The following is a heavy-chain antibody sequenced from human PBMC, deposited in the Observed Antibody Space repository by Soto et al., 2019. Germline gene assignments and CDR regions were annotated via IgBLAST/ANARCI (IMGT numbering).Heavy chain of an antibody. Sequence: SETLSLTCAVYGGSFSGYYWSWIRQPPGKGLEWIGEINHSGSTNYNPSLKSRVTISVDTSKNQFSLKLSSVTAADTAVYYCASAIVFWGQGTLVTVSS. V-gene: IGHV4-34*01. CDR1: GGSFSGYY. CDR2: INHSGST. J-gene: IGHJ4*02. CDR3: ASAIVF. D-gene: IGHD3-16*02.